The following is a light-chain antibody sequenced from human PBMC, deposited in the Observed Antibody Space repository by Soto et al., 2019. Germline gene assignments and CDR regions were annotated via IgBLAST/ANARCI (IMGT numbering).Light chain of an antibody. CDR3: QQLNSYPQT. Sequence: DIQLTQSPSFLSASVGDRVTITCRASQGISSYLAWYQQKPGKAPKLLIYAASTLQSGVPSRFSGSGSGTEFTLTISSLQPEDFATYDCQQLNSYPQTFGGGTKVEIK. V-gene: IGKV1-9*01. CDR2: AAS. CDR1: QGISSY. J-gene: IGKJ4*01.